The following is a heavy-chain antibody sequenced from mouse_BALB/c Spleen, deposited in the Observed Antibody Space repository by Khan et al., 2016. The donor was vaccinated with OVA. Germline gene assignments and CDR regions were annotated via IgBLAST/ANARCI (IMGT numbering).Heavy chain of an antibody. J-gene: IGHJ3*01. V-gene: IGHV1S137*01. CDR1: GYTFTDYP. CDR3: VRDDGYSLFAI. Sequence: QVQLQQSGPELVRPGVSVKISCKGPGYTFTDYPMHWVRQSHVKSLEWIGAVSTYYGNTNYNQKFKGKAIMIVDKSSSTAYMELARLTSEDSAIYYCVRDDGYSLFAIWGQGSLVTVSA. D-gene: IGHD2-3*01. CDR2: VSTYYGNT.